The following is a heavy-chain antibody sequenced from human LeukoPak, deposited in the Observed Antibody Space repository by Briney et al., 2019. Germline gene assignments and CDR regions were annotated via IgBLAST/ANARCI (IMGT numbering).Heavy chain of an antibody. Sequence: ASVKVSCKASGYTFICHFIHWVRQAPGQGLEWMGWINPNSGSTNYAQKFKGRVTMTRDTSISTTYMELNSLRSDDTALYYCTRDRGYGWYVSDHWGQGTLVTVSS. CDR2: INPNSGST. D-gene: IGHD6-19*01. V-gene: IGHV1-2*02. J-gene: IGHJ4*02. CDR1: GYTFICHF. CDR3: TRDRGYGWYVSDH.